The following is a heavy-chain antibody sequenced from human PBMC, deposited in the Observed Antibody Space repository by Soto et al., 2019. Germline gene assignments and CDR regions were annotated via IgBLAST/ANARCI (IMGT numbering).Heavy chain of an antibody. CDR3: ARADPAASVGY. J-gene: IGHJ4*02. V-gene: IGHV4-59*11. D-gene: IGHD2-2*01. Sequence: PSETLSLTCTVSGGSMSSHYWTWLRQSPGKGLEWIGYISYSGSTYYNPSLKSRVSISADTSKNQFSLRMNSMIAADTAVYYCARADPAASVGYWGQGTLVTVSS. CDR1: GGSMSSHY. CDR2: ISYSGST.